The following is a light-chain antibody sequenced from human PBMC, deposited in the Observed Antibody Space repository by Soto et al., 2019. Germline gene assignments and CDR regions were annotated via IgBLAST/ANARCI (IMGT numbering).Light chain of an antibody. Sequence: QSVLTQPGSVSGSPGQSITISCTGTSSDVGGYNYVSWYQQHPGKAPKLMIYDVSKRPSGVSNRFSGSKSGNTASLTISGLQADDEADYYCSSYTSSSTRVFGGGTQLTVL. V-gene: IGLV2-14*01. J-gene: IGLJ2*01. CDR2: DVS. CDR1: SSDVGGYNY. CDR3: SSYTSSSTRV.